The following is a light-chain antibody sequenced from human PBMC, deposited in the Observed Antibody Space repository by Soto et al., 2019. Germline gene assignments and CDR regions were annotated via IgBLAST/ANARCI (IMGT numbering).Light chain of an antibody. Sequence: QSALTQSASVSGSPGQSITISCTGTSSDVGRYDLVSWYQQHPGKAPKLILYEGSKRPSGVSNRFSGSKSGNTASLTISGLQTEDEADYYCCSYAGSRIYVFGTGTKVTVL. CDR1: SSDVGRYDL. CDR2: EGS. CDR3: CSYAGSRIYV. V-gene: IGLV2-23*01. J-gene: IGLJ1*01.